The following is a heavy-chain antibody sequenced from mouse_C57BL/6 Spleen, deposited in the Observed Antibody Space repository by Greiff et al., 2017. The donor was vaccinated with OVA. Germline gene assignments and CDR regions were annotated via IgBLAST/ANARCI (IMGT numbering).Heavy chain of an antibody. V-gene: IGHV1-72*01. D-gene: IGHD4-1*01. CDR1: GYTFTSYW. Sequence: QVHVKQPGAELVKPGASVKLSCKASGYTFTSYWMHWVKQRPGRGLEWIGRIDPNSGGTKYNEKFKSKATLTVDKPSSTAYMQLSSLTSEDSAVYYCARGVNWDPYYYAMDYWGQGTSVTVSS. CDR2: IDPNSGGT. J-gene: IGHJ4*01. CDR3: ARGVNWDPYYYAMDY.